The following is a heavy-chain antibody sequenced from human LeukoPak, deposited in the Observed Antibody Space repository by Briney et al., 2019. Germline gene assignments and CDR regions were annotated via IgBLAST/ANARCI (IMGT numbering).Heavy chain of an antibody. J-gene: IGHJ4*02. Sequence: SETLSLTCTVSGGSISSGGYYWSWIRQHPGKGLEWIGYIYYSGSTYYNSSLKSRVTISVDTSKNQFSLKLSSVTAADTAVYYCARGYDFWSGYFDYWGQGTLVTVSS. CDR1: GGSISSGGYY. V-gene: IGHV4-31*03. CDR2: IYYSGST. D-gene: IGHD3-3*01. CDR3: ARGYDFWSGYFDY.